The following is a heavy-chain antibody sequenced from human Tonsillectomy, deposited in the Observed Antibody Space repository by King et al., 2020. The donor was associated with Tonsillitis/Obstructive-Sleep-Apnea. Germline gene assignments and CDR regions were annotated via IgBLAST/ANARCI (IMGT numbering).Heavy chain of an antibody. V-gene: IGHV4-4*02. CDR1: GGSISSSNC. CDR3: ARGDQSLYYFDY. J-gene: IGHJ4*02. CDR2: IYHSGST. Sequence: VQLQESGPGLLKPSGTLSLTCAVSGGSISSSNCWSWVRQPPGKGLEGIGEIYHSGSTNYNPSLKSRVTLSADKSKNQLSLKLSSVTAADTAVYYCARGDQSLYYFDYWGQGTLVTVSS.